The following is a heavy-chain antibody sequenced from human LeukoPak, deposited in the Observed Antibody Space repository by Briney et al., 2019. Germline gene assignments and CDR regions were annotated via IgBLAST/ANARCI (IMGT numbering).Heavy chain of an antibody. CDR2: ISYDGSNK. D-gene: IGHD3/OR15-3a*01. Sequence: GGSLRLSCEASGFSFSSYNMDWVRQAPGKGLEWVAVISYDGSNKYYTDSVKGRFTISRDNSKNTLYLQMNSLRSEDTAVYFCARDSGFSGTQRGEYWGHGTLVTVSS. V-gene: IGHV3-30*04. J-gene: IGHJ4*01. CDR3: ARDSGFSGTQRGEY. CDR1: GFSFSSYN.